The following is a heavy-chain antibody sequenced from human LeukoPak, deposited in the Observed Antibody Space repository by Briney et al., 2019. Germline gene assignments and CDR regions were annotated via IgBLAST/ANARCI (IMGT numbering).Heavy chain of an antibody. CDR3: AKSPDIVAYDSNGGSDY. CDR1: GFTFSSYA. Sequence: PGGSLRLSCAASGFTFSSYAMSWVRQAPGKGLEWVSAISGSGGSTYYADSVKGRFTISRDNSKNTLYLQMNSLRAEDTAVYYCAKSPDIVAYDSNGGSDYWGQGTLVTISS. J-gene: IGHJ4*02. D-gene: IGHD5-12*01. V-gene: IGHV3-23*01. CDR2: ISGSGGST.